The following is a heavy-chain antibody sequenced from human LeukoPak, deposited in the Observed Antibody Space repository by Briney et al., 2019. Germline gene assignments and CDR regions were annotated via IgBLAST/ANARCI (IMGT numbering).Heavy chain of an antibody. J-gene: IGHJ6*03. CDR2: IYTTGRT. V-gene: IGHV3-53*01. D-gene: IGHD2-2*01. Sequence: GGSLRLSCTVSGFTVSSNSMGWVRQAPGKGLEWVSFIYTTGRTHNSDSVKGRFTISRDSSKNTLYPQMNSLRAEDTAVYYCAREKEGYCSRTSCYLDYYYYYMDVWGKGTTVTISS. CDR3: AREKEGYCSRTSCYLDYYYYYMDV. CDR1: GFTVSSNS.